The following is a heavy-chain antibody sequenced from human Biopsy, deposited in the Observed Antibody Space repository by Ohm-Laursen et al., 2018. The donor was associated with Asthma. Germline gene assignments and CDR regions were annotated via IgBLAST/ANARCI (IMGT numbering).Heavy chain of an antibody. CDR2: THHSGYT. CDR3: ARGQKSPGDRWFDP. D-gene: IGHD7-27*01. Sequence: TLSLTCAVYGGSFSSNYWSWIRQTPGKGLEWLGDTHHSGYTNYNPSLSSRLTLSVDTSKNQFSLRLTSVTAADTALYYCARGQKSPGDRWFDPWGQGTLVTVSS. J-gene: IGHJ5*02. V-gene: IGHV4-34*01. CDR1: GGSFSSNY.